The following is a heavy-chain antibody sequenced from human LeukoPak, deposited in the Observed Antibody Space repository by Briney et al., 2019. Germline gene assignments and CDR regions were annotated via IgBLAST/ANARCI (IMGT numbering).Heavy chain of an antibody. CDR1: GFTFSDYY. Sequence: PGGSLRLSCAASGFTFSDYYMSWVRQAPGKGLEWVANIKKDGSEKYYVDSVKGRFTISRDNAKKSLYLQMNSLRAEDTAVYYCARDLSGVTGYTYGRGIDYWGQGTLVTVSS. V-gene: IGHV3-7*01. CDR3: ARDLSGVTGYTYGRGIDY. J-gene: IGHJ4*02. CDR2: IKKDGSEK. D-gene: IGHD5-18*01.